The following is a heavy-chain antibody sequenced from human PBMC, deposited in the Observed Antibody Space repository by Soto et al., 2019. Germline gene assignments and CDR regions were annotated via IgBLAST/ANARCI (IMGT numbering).Heavy chain of an antibody. CDR3: ARGGGNFDH. Sequence: EVQLVESGGGLVQPGESLRLTCAASGFTFSGAWMSWVRQAPGKGLEWVANINKDGSDRFYVDSVKGRFTISRDNAKNSLYFQMNSLRAGDTGGYYWARGGGNFDHWGQGTLVTVSS. CDR1: GFTFSGAW. CDR2: INKDGSDR. J-gene: IGHJ4*02. V-gene: IGHV3-7*04. D-gene: IGHD3-16*01.